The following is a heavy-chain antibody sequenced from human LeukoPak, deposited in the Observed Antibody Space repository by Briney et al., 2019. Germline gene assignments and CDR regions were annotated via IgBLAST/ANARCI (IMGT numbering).Heavy chain of an antibody. CDR2: IDYSGST. Sequence: SETLSLTCTLSGGSISSYYWSWIRQPPGKGLEWIGDIDYSGSTNYNPSLKSRVTISVDTSKNQFSLKLSSVTAAAAAVYYCARMRYYYYGMDVWGQGTTVTVSS. CDR1: GGSISSYY. CDR3: ARMRYYYYGMDV. V-gene: IGHV4-59*01. J-gene: IGHJ6*02.